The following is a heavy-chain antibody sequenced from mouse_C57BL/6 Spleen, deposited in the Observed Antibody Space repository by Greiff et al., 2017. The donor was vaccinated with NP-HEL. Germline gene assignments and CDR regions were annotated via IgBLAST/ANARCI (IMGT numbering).Heavy chain of an antibody. J-gene: IGHJ1*03. CDR1: GYTFTSYD. D-gene: IGHD1-1*01. CDR2: IYPRDGST. V-gene: IGHV1-85*01. Sequence: VQVVESGPELVKPGASVKLSCKASGYTFTSYDINWVKQRPGQGLEWIGWIYPRDGSTKYNEKFKGKATLTVDTSSSTAYMELHSLTSEDSAVYFCARLNGSSYEDWYFDVWGTGTTVTVSS. CDR3: ARLNGSSYEDWYFDV.